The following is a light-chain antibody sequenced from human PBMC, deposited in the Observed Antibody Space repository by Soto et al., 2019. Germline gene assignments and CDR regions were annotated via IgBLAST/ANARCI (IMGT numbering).Light chain of an antibody. V-gene: IGLV2-14*01. CDR3: DSYTSSRAYV. Sequence: QSALTQPASVSGAPGQSITISCTGTSSDVGGYNYVSWYQQQSGKAPKLINHEVSYRPSGVSNRFSGSKSGNTAPLTISGLQAEDEADYYCDSYTSSRAYVFGIGTKLTVL. CDR2: EVS. J-gene: IGLJ1*01. CDR1: SSDVGGYNY.